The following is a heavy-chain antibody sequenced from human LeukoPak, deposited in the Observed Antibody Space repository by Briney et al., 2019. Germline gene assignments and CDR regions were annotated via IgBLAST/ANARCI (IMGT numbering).Heavy chain of an antibody. Sequence: ASVKVSCKVAGYNLTELSMHWVQQAPGKGGEWMGGFDPGDGAMVYAQRFQGRVTMTEDSSTDTVYMELSSLKSEDTAVYYCAAGGFYDLLPYWGQGTLVTVSS. D-gene: IGHD3-9*01. V-gene: IGHV1-24*01. CDR2: FDPGDGAM. CDR1: GYNLTELS. CDR3: AAGGFYDLLPY. J-gene: IGHJ4*02.